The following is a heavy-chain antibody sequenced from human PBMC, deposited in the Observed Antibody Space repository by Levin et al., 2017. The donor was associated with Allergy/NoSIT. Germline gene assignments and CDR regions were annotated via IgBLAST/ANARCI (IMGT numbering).Heavy chain of an antibody. D-gene: IGHD6-13*01. Sequence: PGGSLRLSCTASGITFSNAWMSWARQAPGKGLEWVGRIKSKTDGGTADYASPVKGRFTISRDDSRNTLYLQMNSLKTEDTAVYYCTTYISSWYYFDNWGQGTLVTVSS. V-gene: IGHV3-15*01. CDR3: TTYISSWYYFDN. CDR2: IKSKTDGGTA. J-gene: IGHJ4*02. CDR1: GITFSNAW.